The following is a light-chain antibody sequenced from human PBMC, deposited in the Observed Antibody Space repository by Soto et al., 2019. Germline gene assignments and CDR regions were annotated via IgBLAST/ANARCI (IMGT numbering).Light chain of an antibody. Sequence: QSALTQPRSVSESPGQSVTISCSGTSSDVGGYKYVSWYQQHLGEAPKLMIYDVSKRPSGVPDRFSGSKSGSTASLTISGLQAEDEADYYCCSYAGSSTWVFGGGTKLTVL. CDR1: SSDVGGYKY. V-gene: IGLV2-11*01. J-gene: IGLJ3*02. CDR3: CSYAGSSTWV. CDR2: DVS.